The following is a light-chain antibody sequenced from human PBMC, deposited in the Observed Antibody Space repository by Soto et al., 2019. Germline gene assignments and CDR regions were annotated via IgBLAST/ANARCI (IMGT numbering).Light chain of an antibody. CDR1: GSDVGGYNH. Sequence: QSALTQPASVSGSPGQSITISCTGTGSDVGGYNHVSWYQQHPGKAPKLMIYEVRNRPSGVSNRFSGSKSGNTASLTISGLRADDEADYYCSSYTSSTTYVFGTGTKLTVL. CDR2: EVR. J-gene: IGLJ1*01. CDR3: SSYTSSTTYV. V-gene: IGLV2-14*01.